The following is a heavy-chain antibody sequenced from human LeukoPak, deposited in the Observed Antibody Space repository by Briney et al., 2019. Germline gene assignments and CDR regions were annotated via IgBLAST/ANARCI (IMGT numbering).Heavy chain of an antibody. CDR2: INPSGGST. J-gene: IGHJ6*02. CDR3: ARDRGKIYYDILTGYYRGGNGMDV. D-gene: IGHD3-9*01. V-gene: IGHV1-46*01. Sequence: GASVKVSCKSSGYTFTSYYMYWVRQAPGQGLEWMGIINPSGGSTSYAQKFQGRVTMTRDTSTSTAYMELRSLRSDDTAVYYCARDRGKIYYDILTGYYRGGNGMDVWGQGTTVTVSS. CDR1: GYTFTSYY.